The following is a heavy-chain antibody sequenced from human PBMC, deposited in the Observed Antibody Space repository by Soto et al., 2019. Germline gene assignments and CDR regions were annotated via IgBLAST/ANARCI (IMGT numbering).Heavy chain of an antibody. Sequence: SETLSLTCTVSGGSISSGGYYWSWIRQHPGKGLEWIGYIYYSGSTYYNPSLKSRVTISVDTSKNQFSLKLSSVTAADTAAYYCERIHYGSGSYRRFDPWGQGTLVTVYS. J-gene: IGHJ5*02. CDR1: GGSISSGGYY. D-gene: IGHD3-10*01. CDR3: ERIHYGSGSYRRFDP. CDR2: IYYSGST. V-gene: IGHV4-31*03.